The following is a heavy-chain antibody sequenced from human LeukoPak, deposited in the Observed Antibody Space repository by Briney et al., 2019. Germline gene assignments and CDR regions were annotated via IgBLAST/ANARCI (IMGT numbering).Heavy chain of an antibody. J-gene: IGHJ3*01. CDR1: GGSIRDSSYY. Sequence: PSETLSLTCSVSGGSIRDSSYYWALIRQPPGKGLEWIGSIYYSGSTYYNPSLQSRVSMSVDTSRNQFSLNLRSVTAADTAIFXXXXXXATIYHGFDVWGQGTMITVSS. D-gene: IGHD5-24*01. CDR2: IYYSGST. V-gene: IGHV4-39*01. CDR3: XXXXATIYHGFDV.